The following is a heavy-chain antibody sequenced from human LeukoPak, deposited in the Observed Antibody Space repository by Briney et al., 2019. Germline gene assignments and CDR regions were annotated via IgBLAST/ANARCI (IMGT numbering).Heavy chain of an antibody. CDR1: GGSISDDY. D-gene: IGHD2-15*01. CDR2: AYYSGHT. J-gene: IGHJ4*02. V-gene: IGHV4-59*08. Sequence: SETLSLTCTVSGGSISDDYWSWIRQPPGKGLEWIGYAYYSGHTNYNSSLKSRVTMSLDTSKSQFSLRLSSVTAADTAVYFCARHPFATPFDYWGPGTLVTVSS. CDR3: ARHPFATPFDY.